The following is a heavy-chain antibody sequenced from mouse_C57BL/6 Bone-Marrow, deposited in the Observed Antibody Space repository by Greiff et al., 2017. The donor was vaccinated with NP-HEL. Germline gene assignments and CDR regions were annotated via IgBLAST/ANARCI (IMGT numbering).Heavy chain of an antibody. CDR3: ARPIYYYPLAMDY. CDR2: ISNGGGST. J-gene: IGHJ4*01. V-gene: IGHV5-12*01. Sequence: EVQLVESGGGLVQPGGSLKLSCAASGFTFSDYYMYWVRQTPEQRLEWVAYISNGGGSTYYPDTVKGRFTISRDNAKNTLYLQRGRLKSEDTAMYYGARPIYYYPLAMDYWGQGTSVTVSS. D-gene: IGHD1-1*01. CDR1: GFTFSDYY.